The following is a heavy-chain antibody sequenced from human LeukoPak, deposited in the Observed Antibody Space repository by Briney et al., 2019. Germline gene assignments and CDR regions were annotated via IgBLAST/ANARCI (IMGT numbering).Heavy chain of an antibody. J-gene: IGHJ6*04. Sequence: GGSLRLSCAASGFTFSSYSMNWVRQAPGKGLEWVSSISSSSSYIYYADSVKGRFTISRDNAKNSLYLQMNSLRAEDTAVYYCARVVGDFDWFLTGGMDVWGKGTTVTVSS. D-gene: IGHD3-9*01. CDR2: ISSSSSYI. CDR1: GFTFSSYS. V-gene: IGHV3-21*01. CDR3: ARVVGDFDWFLTGGMDV.